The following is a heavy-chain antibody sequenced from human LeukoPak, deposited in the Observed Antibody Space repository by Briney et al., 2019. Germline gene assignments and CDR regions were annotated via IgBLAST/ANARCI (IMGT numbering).Heavy chain of an antibody. CDR2: IYYSGST. CDR3: ARGSYCSGGSCYALLWYYGMDV. V-gene: IGHV4-59*12. D-gene: IGHD2-15*01. CDR1: GGSISSYY. Sequence: SETLSLTCTVSGGSISSYYWSWIRQPPGKGLEWIGYIYYSGSTNYNPSLKSRVTISVDTSKNQFSLKLSSVTAADTAVYYCARGSYCSGGSCYALLWYYGMDVWGQGTTVTVSS. J-gene: IGHJ6*02.